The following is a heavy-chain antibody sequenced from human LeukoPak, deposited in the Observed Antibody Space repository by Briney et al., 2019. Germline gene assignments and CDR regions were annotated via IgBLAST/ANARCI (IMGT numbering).Heavy chain of an antibody. D-gene: IGHD3-3*01. CDR3: ATIMLSKKRYYDFWTSAFDF. Sequence: ASVKVSCKVSEYTLTGLSVHWVRLAPGKGLEWMGGFDPEDVDTIYAQKFEGRVTMTEDTSTDTAYLELSSLRSEDTAVYYCATIMLSKKRYYDFWTSAFDFWGQGTLVTVSS. J-gene: IGHJ3*01. CDR1: EYTLTGLS. V-gene: IGHV1-24*01. CDR2: FDPEDVDT.